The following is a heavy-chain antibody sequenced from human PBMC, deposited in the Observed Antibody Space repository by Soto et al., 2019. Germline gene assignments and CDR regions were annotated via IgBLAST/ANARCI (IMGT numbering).Heavy chain of an antibody. Sequence: QVQLQESGPGLVKPSETLSLTCTVSGGSISSYYWSWIRQPPGKGLEWIGYIYYSGSTNYNPPLKRRATISVDTSKNQSSLKRSSVTAAATAVYYCARRYGSCFDYWGQGTLVTVSS. CDR3: ARRYGSCFDY. J-gene: IGHJ4*02. CDR2: IYYSGST. CDR1: GGSISSYY. D-gene: IGHD5-18*01. V-gene: IGHV4-59*08.